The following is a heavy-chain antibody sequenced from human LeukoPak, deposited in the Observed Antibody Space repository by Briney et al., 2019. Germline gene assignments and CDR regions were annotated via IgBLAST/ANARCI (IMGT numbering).Heavy chain of an antibody. J-gene: IGHJ4*02. D-gene: IGHD6-13*01. CDR3: ATSIAAAGTSGYFDY. CDR1: GGSISSSNW. Sequence: SETLSLTCAVSGGSISSSNWWSWVRQPPGKGLEWIGEIYHSGSTNYNPSLKSRVTISVDKSKNQFSLKLSSVTAADTAVYYCATSIAAAGTSGYFDYWGQGTLVTVSS. V-gene: IGHV4-4*02. CDR2: IYHSGST.